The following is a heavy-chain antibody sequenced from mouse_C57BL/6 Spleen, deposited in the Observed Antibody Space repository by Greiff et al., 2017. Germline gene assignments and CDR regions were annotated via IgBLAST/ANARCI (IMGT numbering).Heavy chain of an antibody. V-gene: IGHV1-9*01. Sequence: QVQLQQSGAELMKPGASVKLSCKATGYTFTGYWIEWVKQRPGHGLEWIGEILPGSGSTNYNEKFKGKATLTANTSSSTAYMELSSLTSEDSAVYYCARSRRNGYGFDYWGQGTTLTVSS. CDR1: GYTFTGYW. CDR2: ILPGSGST. J-gene: IGHJ2*01. CDR3: ARSRRNGYGFDY. D-gene: IGHD2-2*01.